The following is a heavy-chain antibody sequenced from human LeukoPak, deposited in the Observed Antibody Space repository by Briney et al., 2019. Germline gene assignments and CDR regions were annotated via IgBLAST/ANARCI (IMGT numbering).Heavy chain of an antibody. CDR1: GFTFSSYS. Sequence: GGSLRLSCAASGFTFSSYSMNWVRQAPGKGLEWVSYISSSSSTIYYADSVKGRFTISRDNAKNSLYLQMNSLRAEDTAVYYCARAPGIAAALNWFDPWGQGTLVTVSS. CDR3: ARAPGIAAALNWFDP. J-gene: IGHJ5*02. D-gene: IGHD6-13*01. V-gene: IGHV3-48*04. CDR2: ISSSSSTI.